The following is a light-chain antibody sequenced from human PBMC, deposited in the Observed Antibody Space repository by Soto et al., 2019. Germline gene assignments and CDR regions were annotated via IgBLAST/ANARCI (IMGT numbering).Light chain of an antibody. CDR1: SSDVGGYNY. CDR3: SSYTSSTTQV. V-gene: IGLV2-14*03. J-gene: IGLJ1*01. Sequence: QSVLTQPASVSGSLGQSITISCTGTSSDVGGYNYVSWHQQHPGKAPKVMIYDVSNRPSGVSNRFSGSKSGNTASLTISGLQAEDEADYYCSSYTSSTTQVFGTGTKLTVL. CDR2: DVS.